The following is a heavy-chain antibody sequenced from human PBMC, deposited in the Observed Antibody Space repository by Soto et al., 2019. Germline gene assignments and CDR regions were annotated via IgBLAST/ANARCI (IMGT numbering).Heavy chain of an antibody. CDR3: ARGPKWEPLYYYYGMDV. CDR2: INHSGST. Sequence: SETLSLTCAVYGGSFSGYYWSWIRQPPGKGLEWIGEINHSGSTNYNPSLKSRVTISVDTSKNQFSRKLSSVTAADTAVYYCARGPKWEPLYYYYGMDVWGQGTTVTVSS. D-gene: IGHD1-26*01. J-gene: IGHJ6*02. CDR1: GGSFSGYY. V-gene: IGHV4-34*01.